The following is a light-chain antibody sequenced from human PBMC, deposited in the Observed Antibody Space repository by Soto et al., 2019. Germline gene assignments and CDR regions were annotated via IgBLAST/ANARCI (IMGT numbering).Light chain of an antibody. V-gene: IGLV2-8*01. Sequence: QSALTQPPSASGSPGQSVTVSCTGTSSDIGAYKYVSWYQHQPGKAPKLIIYEVSKRPSGVPDRFSGSKSGNTASLTVSGLQAEDEADYYCSAYAGNNKLVFGGGTKVTVL. J-gene: IGLJ2*01. CDR1: SSDIGAYKY. CDR2: EVS. CDR3: SAYAGNNKLV.